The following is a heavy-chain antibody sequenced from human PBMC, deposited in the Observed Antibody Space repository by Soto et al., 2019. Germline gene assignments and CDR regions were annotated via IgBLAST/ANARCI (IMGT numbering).Heavy chain of an antibody. CDR1: GFTFDDYA. Sequence: EVQLVESGGGLVQPGRSLRLSCAASGFTFDDYAMHWVRQAPGKGLEWVSGISWNSGSIGYADSVKGRFTISRDNAKNSLYLQMNSLRAEDTALYYCAKDMVGLTTEYFQHWVQGTLVTVSS. CDR2: ISWNSGSI. CDR3: AKDMVGLTTEYFQH. D-gene: IGHD2-21*02. J-gene: IGHJ1*01. V-gene: IGHV3-9*01.